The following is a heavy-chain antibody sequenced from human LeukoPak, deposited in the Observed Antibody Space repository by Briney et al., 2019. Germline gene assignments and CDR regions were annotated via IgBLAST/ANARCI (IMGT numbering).Heavy chain of an antibody. V-gene: IGHV4-31*03. J-gene: IGHJ5*02. CDR1: GGSISSGGYY. CDR2: IYYSGST. CDR3: ARRITIFGVVYWFDP. Sequence: SETLSLTCTVSGGSISSGGYYWSWIRQHPGKGLEWIGYIYYSGSTYYNPSLKSRVTISVDTSKNQFSLKLSSVTAADTAVYYCARRITIFGVVYWFDPWGQGTLVTVSS. D-gene: IGHD3-3*01.